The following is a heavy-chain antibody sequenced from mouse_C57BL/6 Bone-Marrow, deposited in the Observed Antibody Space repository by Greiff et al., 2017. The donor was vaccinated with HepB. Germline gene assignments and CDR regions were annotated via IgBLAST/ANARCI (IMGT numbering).Heavy chain of an antibody. Sequence: VQLQESGAELVRPGTSVKMSCKASGYTFTNYWIGWAKQRPGHGLEWIGDIYPGGGYTNYNEKFKGKATLTADKSSSTAYMQFSSLTSEDAAIYYCARGDGSSRFAYWGQGTLVTVSA. CDR2: IYPGGGYT. D-gene: IGHD1-1*01. V-gene: IGHV1-63*01. J-gene: IGHJ3*01. CDR3: ARGDGSSRFAY. CDR1: GYTFTNYW.